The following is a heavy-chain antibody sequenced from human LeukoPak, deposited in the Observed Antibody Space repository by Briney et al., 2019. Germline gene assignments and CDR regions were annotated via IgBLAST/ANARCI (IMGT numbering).Heavy chain of an antibody. D-gene: IGHD5-18*01. V-gene: IGHV1-18*04. CDR2: ISAYNGNT. CDR3: AREIGPRQLHLWASAFDY. J-gene: IGHJ4*02. CDR1: GYTFTNCG. Sequence: GASVKVSCKGSGYTFTNCGISWVRHAPGPGLEWMGWISAYNGNTNYAQKFQGRVTMTRDTSTSTVYMELSSLRSEDTAVYYCAREIGPRQLHLWASAFDYWGQGTLVTVSS.